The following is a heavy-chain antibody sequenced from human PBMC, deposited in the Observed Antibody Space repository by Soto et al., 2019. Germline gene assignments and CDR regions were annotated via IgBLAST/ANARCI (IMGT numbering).Heavy chain of an antibody. V-gene: IGHV3-66*01. Sequence: GGSLRLSCAASGFTVSSNYMSWVRQAPGKGLEWVSVIYSGGSTYYADSVKGRFTISRDNSKNTLYLQMNSLRAEDTAVYYCARDRRGLSGDYGGHIWGQGTMVTVSS. CDR1: GFTVSSNY. CDR2: IYSGGST. D-gene: IGHD4-17*01. J-gene: IGHJ3*02. CDR3: ARDRRGLSGDYGGHI.